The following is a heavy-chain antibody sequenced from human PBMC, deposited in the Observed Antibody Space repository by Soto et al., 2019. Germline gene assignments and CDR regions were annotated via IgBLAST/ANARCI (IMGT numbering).Heavy chain of an antibody. J-gene: IGHJ6*02. D-gene: IGHD3-10*01. CDR2: IIPIFGTA. CDR1: GGTFSSYA. V-gene: IGHV1-69*06. CDR3: AREEVTMVRGVTRFYYYYGMDV. Sequence: ASVKVSCKASGGTFSSYAISWVRQAPGQGLEWMGGIIPIFGTANYAQKFQGRVTITADKSTSTAYMELSSLRSEDTAVYYCAREEVTMVRGVTRFYYYYGMDVWGQRTTVTVSS.